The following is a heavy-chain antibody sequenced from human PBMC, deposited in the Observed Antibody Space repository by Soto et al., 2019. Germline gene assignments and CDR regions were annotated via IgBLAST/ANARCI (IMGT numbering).Heavy chain of an antibody. D-gene: IGHD3-10*01. J-gene: IGHJ6*02. Sequence: SEPLSLTCTVSGGSLSRGDYYWSWIRQPPGKGLEWIGYIYYSGSTYYNPSLKSRVTISVDTSKNQFSLKLSSVTAADTAVYYCARVPSTGITMVRGLYGMDVWGQGTTVTVSS. CDR1: GGSLSRGDYY. CDR3: ARVPSTGITMVRGLYGMDV. V-gene: IGHV4-30-4*01. CDR2: IYYSGST.